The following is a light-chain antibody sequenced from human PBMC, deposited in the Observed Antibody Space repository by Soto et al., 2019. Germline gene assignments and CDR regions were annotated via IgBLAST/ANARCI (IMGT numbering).Light chain of an antibody. Sequence: QYVLTQPPSVSGAPGQRVTISCTGSSIHIGAGYDVHWYQQLPGTAPKLLIYGNSNRPSGVPDRFSGSKSGTSASLAITGLQAEDEADYYCQSYDSSLSGVVFGGGTKLTVL. CDR3: QSYDSSLSGVV. V-gene: IGLV1-40*01. CDR2: GNS. J-gene: IGLJ2*01. CDR1: SIHIGAGYD.